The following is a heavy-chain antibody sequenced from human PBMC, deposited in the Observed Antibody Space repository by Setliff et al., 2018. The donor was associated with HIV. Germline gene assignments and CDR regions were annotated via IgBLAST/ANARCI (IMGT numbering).Heavy chain of an antibody. Sequence: ASVKVSCKGSGYAFVTYAMHWVRQAPGQRLEWMGWINAGTGDIEYSQKFQGRVTITRDRSANTVYMELIRLTSADTAVYYCATARGYYYVVYFDYWGQGTLVTVSS. D-gene: IGHD3-22*01. CDR2: INAGTGDI. CDR1: GYAFVTYA. J-gene: IGHJ4*02. V-gene: IGHV1-3*01. CDR3: ATARGYYYVVYFDY.